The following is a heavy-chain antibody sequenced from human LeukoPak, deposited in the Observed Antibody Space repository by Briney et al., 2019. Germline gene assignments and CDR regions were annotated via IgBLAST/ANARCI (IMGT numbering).Heavy chain of an antibody. Sequence: PSETLSLTCIVSGVSISSYYWSWIRQPPGKGLEWIGYIYDSGSTNYNPSLKSRVTISVDTSKNQFSLKLSSVAAADTAVYYCARDFRSGYPYYYYYGMDVWGQGTPVTVSS. V-gene: IGHV4-59*01. J-gene: IGHJ6*02. CDR1: GVSISSYY. CDR2: IYDSGST. CDR3: ARDFRSGYPYYYYYGMDV. D-gene: IGHD3-3*01.